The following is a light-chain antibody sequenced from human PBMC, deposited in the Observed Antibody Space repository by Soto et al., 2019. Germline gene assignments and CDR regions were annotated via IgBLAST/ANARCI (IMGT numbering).Light chain of an antibody. V-gene: IGLV2-8*01. CDR1: SSDVGGYNY. CDR3: SSYAGSNNYV. Sequence: QSALTQPPSASGSPGQSVTISCTGTSSDVGGYNYLSWYQQHPGKARKLMIYEVSKRPSGVPDRFSGSKSGNTASLTVSGLQAEDEADYYCSSYAGSNNYVFGTGTKVTVL. CDR2: EVS. J-gene: IGLJ1*01.